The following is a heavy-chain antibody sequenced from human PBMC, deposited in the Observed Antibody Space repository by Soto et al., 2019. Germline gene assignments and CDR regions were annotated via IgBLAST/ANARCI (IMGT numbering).Heavy chain of an antibody. D-gene: IGHD7-27*01. CDR1: GFTFSSYS. J-gene: IGHJ3*02. CDR2: IDNSGSTT. V-gene: IGHV3-48*02. Sequence: EVQLVESGGGLVQPGGSLRLSCAASGFTFSSYSMSWVRQGPGKGLEWVSYIDNSGSTTYYADSVKGRFAISRDNAKNSLYLQVNSLRDEDTAVYYCARDRLTGDRREAFDIWGQGTMVTVSS. CDR3: ARDRLTGDRREAFDI.